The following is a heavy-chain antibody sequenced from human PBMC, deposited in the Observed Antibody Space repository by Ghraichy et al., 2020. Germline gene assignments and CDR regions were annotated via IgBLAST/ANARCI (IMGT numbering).Heavy chain of an antibody. Sequence: GGSLRLSCAASGFTFSSYWMGWVRQAPGKGLEWVANINQDGSEKYYVDSVKSRFTISRDNAKNSLYLQMNSLRAEDTAVYYCARWSRGFDFWGQGTMVTVSS. J-gene: IGHJ3*01. CDR3: ARWSRGFDF. CDR1: GFTFSSYW. V-gene: IGHV3-7*01. CDR2: INQDGSEK.